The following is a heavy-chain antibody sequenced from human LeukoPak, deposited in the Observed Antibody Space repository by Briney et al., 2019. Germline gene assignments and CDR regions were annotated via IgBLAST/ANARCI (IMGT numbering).Heavy chain of an antibody. CDR2: IYDSGST. CDR3: AREEWLRGDWFDY. CDR1: GGPISRGDYL. J-gene: IGHJ4*02. D-gene: IGHD5-12*01. V-gene: IGHV4-30-4*01. Sequence: PSETLSLTCTVSGGPISRGDYLWSWTPQPPAKVVEWNGYIYDSGSTYYNPSLKIRVTISVDTSKIQLSLKLSSVTAADTAVYYCAREEWLRGDWFDYWGQGTLVTVSS.